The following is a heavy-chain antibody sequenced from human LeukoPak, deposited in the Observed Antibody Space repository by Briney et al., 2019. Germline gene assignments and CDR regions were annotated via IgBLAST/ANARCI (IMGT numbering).Heavy chain of an antibody. V-gene: IGHV1-18*01. Sequence: GASGKVSCKASGYTFTNYAINWVRQAPGQGLEWMGRISAYNGNTDYAQKLRGRVTMTTDTSTSTVYMELTSLRSDDTAIYCARGYYYDRGLDPWGQGTLVTVSS. D-gene: IGHD3-22*01. CDR3: ARGYYYDRGLDP. J-gene: IGHJ5*02. CDR2: ISAYNGNT. CDR1: GYTFTNYA.